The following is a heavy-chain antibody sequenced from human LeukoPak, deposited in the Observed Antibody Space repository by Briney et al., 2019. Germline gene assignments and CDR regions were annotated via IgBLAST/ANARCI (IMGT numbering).Heavy chain of an antibody. D-gene: IGHD3-22*01. CDR3: ASVVYYFDY. CDR1: GGSISSSNYY. V-gene: IGHV4-39*01. J-gene: IGHJ4*02. CDR2: MYYSGGP. Sequence: PSETLSLTCTVSGGSISSSNYYWGWLRQPPGQGLEWLGSMYYSGGPYYNPSLKSRVTISVDTSKNQFSLILNSVTAADTAVYYCASVVYYFDYWSRGTLVTVSS.